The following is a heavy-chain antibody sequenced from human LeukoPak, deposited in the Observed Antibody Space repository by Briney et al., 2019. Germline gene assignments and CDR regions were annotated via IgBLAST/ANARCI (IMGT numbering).Heavy chain of an antibody. D-gene: IGHD2/OR15-2a*01. CDR1: GFTFTDHY. Sequence: ASLKVSCKSSGFTFTDHYIHWVRQGPGQGLEWMGYIGPHSTFTSSPQEFQGRVTMTRDASMSTAYMELTRLTSDDTAVYYCVREGEGPLSKDFDYWGQGTLVTVSS. J-gene: IGHJ4*02. CDR3: VREGEGPLSKDFDY. V-gene: IGHV1-2*02. CDR2: IGPHSTFT.